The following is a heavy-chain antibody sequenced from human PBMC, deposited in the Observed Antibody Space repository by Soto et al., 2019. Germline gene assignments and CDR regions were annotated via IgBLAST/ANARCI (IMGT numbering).Heavy chain of an antibody. V-gene: IGHV1-2*02. CDR2: INPNGGGT. Sequence: ASVKVSCKASGYTFTGHYMHWVRQAPGQGLEWMGWINPNGGGTKYAHKFQGRVTMTRDTSISTAYMELSSLRSDDTAVYYCSRESGQLGYHYGADVWGQGTAVTVSS. CDR1: GYTFTGHY. J-gene: IGHJ6*02. CDR3: SRESGQLGYHYGADV. D-gene: IGHD6-13*01.